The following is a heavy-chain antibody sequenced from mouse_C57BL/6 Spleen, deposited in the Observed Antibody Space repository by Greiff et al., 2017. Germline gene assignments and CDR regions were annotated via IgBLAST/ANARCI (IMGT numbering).Heavy chain of an antibody. Sequence: VQLKQSGPELVKPGASVKISCKASGYTFTDYYMNWVKQSHGKSLEWIGDINPNNGGTSYNQKFKGKATLTVDKSSSTAYMELRSLTSEDSAVYYCAREERDYAMDYWGQGTSVTVSS. J-gene: IGHJ4*01. V-gene: IGHV1-26*01. CDR1: GYTFTDYY. CDR2: INPNNGGT. CDR3: AREERDYAMDY.